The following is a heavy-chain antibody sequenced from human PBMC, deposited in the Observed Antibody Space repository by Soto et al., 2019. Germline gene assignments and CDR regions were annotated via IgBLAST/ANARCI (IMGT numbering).Heavy chain of an antibody. CDR2: ISGSGGST. Sequence: GGSLRLSCAASGFTFSSYAMSWVRQAQGKGLEWVSAISGSGGSTYYADSVKGRFTISRDNSKNTLYLQMNSLRAEDTAVYYCAKVQWPDYYYGMDVWGQGTTVTVSS. CDR1: GFTFSSYA. V-gene: IGHV3-23*01. CDR3: AKVQWPDYYYGMDV. D-gene: IGHD6-19*01. J-gene: IGHJ6*02.